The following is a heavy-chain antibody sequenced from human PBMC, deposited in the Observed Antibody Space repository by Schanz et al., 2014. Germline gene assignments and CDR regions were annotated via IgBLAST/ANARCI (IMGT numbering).Heavy chain of an antibody. V-gene: IGHV3-33*08. J-gene: IGHJ4*02. CDR1: GFTFSNHA. CDR2: IWYDGSNK. Sequence: QGQLVESGGGVVQPGRSLRLSCAASGFTFSNHAMSWVRQAPGKGLEWVAIIWYDGSNKYYADSVKGRFTISRDNSKNTLFLQMSSLRAEDTAVYYCARDGDFDYWGQGTLVTVSS. CDR3: ARDGDFDY.